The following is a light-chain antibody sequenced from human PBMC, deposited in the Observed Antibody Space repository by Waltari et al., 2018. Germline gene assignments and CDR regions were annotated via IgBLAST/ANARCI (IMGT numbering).Light chain of an antibody. J-gene: IGKJ1*01. V-gene: IGKV1-12*01. CDR3: QQGSSFPWT. CDR2: GAS. Sequence: DIQMTQSPSSVSASVGDRVTITCRASHAIDGWLAWYQQKPGKAPKVLISGASNLQSGVPSRFSGSVSGTDFTLTISSLQPEDFATYFCQQGSSFPWTFGQGTNVEIK. CDR1: HAIDGW.